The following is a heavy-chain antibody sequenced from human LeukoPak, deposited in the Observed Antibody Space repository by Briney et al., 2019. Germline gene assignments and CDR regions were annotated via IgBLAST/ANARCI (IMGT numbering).Heavy chain of an antibody. CDR3: TGDGSWSGYYAVRWFDP. CDR2: ISSSSNTI. D-gene: IGHD3-3*01. J-gene: IGHJ5*02. Sequence: GGSLRLSCAASGFTFSSYEMNCVRQAPGKGLEWVSYISSSSNTIYYSDSVKGRFTISRDNAKNSLYLQMNSLRAEDTAVYYCTGDGSWSGYYAVRWFDPWGQGTLVTVSS. CDR1: GFTFSSYE. V-gene: IGHV3-48*03.